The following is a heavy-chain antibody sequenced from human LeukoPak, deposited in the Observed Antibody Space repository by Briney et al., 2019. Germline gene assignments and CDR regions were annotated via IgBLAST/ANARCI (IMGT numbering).Heavy chain of an antibody. D-gene: IGHD3-10*01. CDR3: AKDYSKTSYYGSGTYYRPNWFDP. CDR1: GFTFSSYG. CDR2: IRYDGSNE. V-gene: IGHV3-30*02. J-gene: IGHJ5*02. Sequence: GGSLRLSCAASGFTFSSYGMHWVRQAPGKGLEWVSFIRYDGSNEYYADSVKGRFTISRDNSKNTLYLQMNSLRAEDTAVYYCAKDYSKTSYYGSGTYYRPNWFDPWGQGTLVTVSS.